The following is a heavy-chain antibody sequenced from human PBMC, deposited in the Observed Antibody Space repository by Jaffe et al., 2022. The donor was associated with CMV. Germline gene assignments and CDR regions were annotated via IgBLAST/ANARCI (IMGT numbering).Heavy chain of an antibody. V-gene: IGHV4-59*01. Sequence: QVQLQESGPGLVKPSETLSLTCTVSGGSISSYYWSWIRQPPGKGLEWIGYIYYSGSTNYNPSLKSRVTISVDTSKNQFSLKLSSVTAADTAVYYCARVMWHSSSWYGLNGWFDPWGQGTLVTVSS. CDR3: ARVMWHSSSWYGLNGWFDP. CDR2: IYYSGST. J-gene: IGHJ5*02. CDR1: GGSISSYY. D-gene: IGHD6-13*01.